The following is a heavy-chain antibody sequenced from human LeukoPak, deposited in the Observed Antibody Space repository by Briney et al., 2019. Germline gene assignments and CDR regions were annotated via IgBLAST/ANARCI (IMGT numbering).Heavy chain of an antibody. Sequence: ASVKVSCKASGYTFTGYYMHWVRQAPGQGLEWMGWINPNSGGTNYAQKFQGRVTMTRDTSISTAYMELSRLRSDDTAVYYYARVSPMYNWFDPWGQGTLVTVSS. CDR1: GYTFTGYY. CDR2: INPNSGGT. CDR3: ARVSPMYNWFDP. J-gene: IGHJ5*02. V-gene: IGHV1-2*02.